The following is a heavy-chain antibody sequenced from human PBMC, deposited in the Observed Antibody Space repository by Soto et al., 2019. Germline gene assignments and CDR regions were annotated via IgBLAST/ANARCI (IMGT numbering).Heavy chain of an antibody. V-gene: IGHV3-30*03. J-gene: IGHJ4*02. CDR3: ATGGRQWLVTSDFNY. CDR2: VSHDGRNT. Sequence: VQLVESGGGVVQPGRSLRLSCAASGFTFSDYAMHWVRQAPGKGLEWVAVVSHDGRNTHYADSVKGRFTISRDSSKNTVSLEMTSRRAEDTAGYYCATGGRQWLVTSDFNYWGQGALVTVSS. D-gene: IGHD6-19*01. CDR1: GFTFSDYA.